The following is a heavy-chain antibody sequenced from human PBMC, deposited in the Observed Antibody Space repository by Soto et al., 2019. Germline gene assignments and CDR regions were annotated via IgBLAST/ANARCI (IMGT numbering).Heavy chain of an antibody. D-gene: IGHD3-16*02. J-gene: IGHJ4*02. Sequence: QVQLVQSGSEVKKPGSSVKVSCKASGGPFSSYGLSWVRQAPGQGLEWMGRIIPFGEITNFAQKFQDRVTITADTATSTAYMERRSLRSEDTAVYYWAREGPGVKVDFWGQGTLVTVSS. CDR2: IIPFGEIT. CDR1: GGPFSSYG. CDR3: AREGPGVKVDF. V-gene: IGHV1-69*04.